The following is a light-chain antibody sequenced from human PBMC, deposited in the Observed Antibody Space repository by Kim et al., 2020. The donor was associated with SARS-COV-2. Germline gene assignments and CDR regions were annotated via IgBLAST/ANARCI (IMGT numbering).Light chain of an antibody. V-gene: IGKV3-15*01. Sequence: EIVMTQSPATLSVSPGERATLSCRASQSVSSKLAWYQQKPGQAPRLLIHGAFNRATGIPARYSGSGSGTDFSLTISSLQSEDFAVYYCQQYNNWPLTFGGETKVDIK. CDR1: QSVSSK. CDR3: QQYNNWPLT. CDR2: GAF. J-gene: IGKJ4*01.